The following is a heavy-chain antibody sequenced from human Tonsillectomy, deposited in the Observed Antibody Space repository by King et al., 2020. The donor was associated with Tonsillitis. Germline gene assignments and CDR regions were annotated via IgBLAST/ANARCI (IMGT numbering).Heavy chain of an antibody. CDR3: ARYRGTDRYFDI. CDR1: GFTFSSYG. CDR2: IKQDGSEK. D-gene: IGHD3-10*01. J-gene: IGHJ3*02. Sequence: VQLVESGGGLVQPGGSLRLSCAASGFTFSSYGMSWVRQAPGKGLEWVANIKQDGSEKYYVDSVKGRFTISRDNAKNSLYLQMNSLRAEDTAVYYCARYRGTDRYFDIWGQGTLVTVSS. V-gene: IGHV3-7*01.